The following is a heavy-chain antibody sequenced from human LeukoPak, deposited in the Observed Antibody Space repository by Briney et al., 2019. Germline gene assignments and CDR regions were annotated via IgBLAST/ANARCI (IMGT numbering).Heavy chain of an antibody. CDR1: GGSFSGYY. CDR2: INHSGST. D-gene: IGHD1-26*01. V-gene: IGHV4-34*01. CDR3: ARSGSHLNHFDF. Sequence: IPSETLSLTCAVYGGSFSGYYWSWIRQPPGKGLEWIGEINHSGSTNYNPSLKSRVTISVDTSKNQFSLKLSSVTAADTAVYFCARSGSHLNHFDFWGQGTLVTVSS. J-gene: IGHJ4*02.